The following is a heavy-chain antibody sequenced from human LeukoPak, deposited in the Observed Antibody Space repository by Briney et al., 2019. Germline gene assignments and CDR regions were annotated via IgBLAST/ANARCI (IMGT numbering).Heavy chain of an antibody. D-gene: IGHD5-18*01. CDR3: TRGGYSGSYYRFS. V-gene: IGHV3-74*01. CDR1: VFTFSDFW. J-gene: IGHJ4*02. Sequence: GGSLRLSCAPSVFTFSDFWIHWVRQAPGKGPEWLSRTSKDGSHTVYADSAKGRFTASRDNTKNTIALEVTNLRPEDTAVYYCTRGGYSGSYYRFSWGQGTPVAVGS. CDR2: TSKDGSHT.